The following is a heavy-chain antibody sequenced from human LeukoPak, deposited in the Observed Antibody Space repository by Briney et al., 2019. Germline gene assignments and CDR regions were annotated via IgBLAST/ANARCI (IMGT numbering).Heavy chain of an antibody. D-gene: IGHD3-22*01. CDR2: ISDDGRHN. CDR1: GFTFSSYA. Sequence: GGSLRLSCAASGFTFSSYAMNWVRQAPGKGLEWVAVISDDGRHNYYADSVKGRFTISRDNSKSTLYLQMNSLRAEDTAVYYCASDYHIDSSGPRRVDAFDIWGQGTMVTVSS. CDR3: ASDYHIDSSGPRRVDAFDI. V-gene: IGHV3-30*04. J-gene: IGHJ3*02.